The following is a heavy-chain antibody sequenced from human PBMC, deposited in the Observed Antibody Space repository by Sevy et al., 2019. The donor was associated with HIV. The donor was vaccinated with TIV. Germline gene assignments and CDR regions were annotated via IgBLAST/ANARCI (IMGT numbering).Heavy chain of an antibody. CDR2: IKSKTDGGTT. CDR3: TTVLGLDCSGGSCYRYYYYFYGMDV. D-gene: IGHD2-15*01. V-gene: IGHV3-15*01. J-gene: IGHJ6*02. CDR1: GFTFSNAW. Sequence: GGSLRLSCAASGFTFSNAWMSWVRQAPGKGLEWVGRIKSKTDGGTTDYAAPVKGRFTISRDDSKNTLYLQMNSLKTEDTAVYYCTTVLGLDCSGGSCYRYYYYFYGMDVWGQGTTVTVSS.